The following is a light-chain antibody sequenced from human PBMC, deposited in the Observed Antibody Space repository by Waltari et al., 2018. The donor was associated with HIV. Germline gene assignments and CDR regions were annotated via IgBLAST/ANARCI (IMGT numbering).Light chain of an antibody. CDR2: SNP. V-gene: IGLV1-44*01. CDR3: AAWYDNPNAL. Sequence: QSVLSQPPSASGTTGQRVTIACSGRRYNIGRNSVSCYQQRPGTPPKLLIYSNPHRPSGLPVRVSGSKSVTAASLSISGLQSEDEAEYYCAAWYDNPNALFGGGTKLTVL. CDR1: RYNIGRNS. J-gene: IGLJ2*01.